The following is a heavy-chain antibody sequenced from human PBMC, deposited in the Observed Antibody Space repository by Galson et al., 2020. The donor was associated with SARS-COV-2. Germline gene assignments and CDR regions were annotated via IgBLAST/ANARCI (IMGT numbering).Heavy chain of an antibody. Sequence: SETLSLTCTVSGGSISSYYWSWIRQPPGKGLEWIGYIHYSGSTNSNPSLKSRVTISVDTSKNQFSLKLSSVTAADTAVYYCARERFNYYGSGSYYNGYFDYWGQGTLVTVSS. D-gene: IGHD3-10*01. CDR2: IHYSGST. CDR3: ARERFNYYGSGSYYNGYFDY. V-gene: IGHV4-59*13. CDR1: GGSISSYY. J-gene: IGHJ4*02.